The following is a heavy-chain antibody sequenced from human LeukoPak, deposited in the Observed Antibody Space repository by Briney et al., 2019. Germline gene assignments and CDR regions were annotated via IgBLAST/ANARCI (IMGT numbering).Heavy chain of an antibody. Sequence: SETLSLTCTVSGGSMSPYYWSWIRQTPGKGLEWIGYTFTSGGTNYNPSLKSRVTISVDTSKNQFSLKMTSVTAADTAVYYCARAQGNDPWFDPWGQGTLVTVSS. J-gene: IGHJ5*02. D-gene: IGHD1-1*01. CDR2: TFTSGGT. CDR3: ARAQGNDPWFDP. V-gene: IGHV4-4*09. CDR1: GGSMSPYY.